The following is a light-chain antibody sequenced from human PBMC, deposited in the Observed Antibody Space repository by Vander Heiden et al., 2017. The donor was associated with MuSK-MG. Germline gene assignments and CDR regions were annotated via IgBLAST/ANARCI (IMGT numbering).Light chain of an antibody. CDR1: SSDVGGYNY. CDR3: SSYAGSNNFVV. V-gene: IGLV2-8*01. CDR2: EVS. J-gene: IGLJ2*01. Sequence: QSALTQPPSASVSPGQSVTISCTGTSSDVGGYNYVSWYQQQPGKAPKLMIYEVSKRPSGVPDRFSGSKSGNTASLTVSGLQAEDEADYYCSSYAGSNNFVVFGGGTKLTVL.